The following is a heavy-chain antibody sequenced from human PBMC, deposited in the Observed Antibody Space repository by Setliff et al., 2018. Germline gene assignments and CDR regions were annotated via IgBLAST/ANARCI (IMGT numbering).Heavy chain of an antibody. D-gene: IGHD2-2*01. V-gene: IGHV3-23*01. CDR3: ARLGPHCSSTSCYLVLRSYFDY. Sequence: GGSLRLSCAASGFTFSDYYMSWIRQAPGKGLVWVSAISGSGGRTYYADSGKGRFTISRDNSKNSLFLQMNSLRAEDTDVYYCARLGPHCSSTSCYLVLRSYFDYWGQGTLVTVSS. J-gene: IGHJ4*02. CDR1: GFTFSDYY. CDR2: ISGSGGRT.